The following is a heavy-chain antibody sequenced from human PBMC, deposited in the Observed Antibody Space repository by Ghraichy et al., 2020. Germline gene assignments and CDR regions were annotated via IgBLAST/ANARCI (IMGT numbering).Heavy chain of an antibody. Sequence: GGSLRLSCAASGFTFSSYAMSWVRQAPGKGLEWVSAISGSGGSTYYADSVKGRFTISRDNSKNTLYLQMNSLRAEDTAVYYCAKDFPYDFWSGYPPTGFDPWGQGPLVTVSS. D-gene: IGHD3-3*01. J-gene: IGHJ5*02. CDR1: GFTFSSYA. CDR2: ISGSGGST. V-gene: IGHV3-23*01. CDR3: AKDFPYDFWSGYPPTGFDP.